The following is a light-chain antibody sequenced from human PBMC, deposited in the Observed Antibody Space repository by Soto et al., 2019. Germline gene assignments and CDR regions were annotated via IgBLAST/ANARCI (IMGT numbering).Light chain of an antibody. J-gene: IGLJ2*01. Sequence: QSALTQPASVSGSPGQSITISCTGSSDDVGAYDYVSWYQQHPGKAPKLVIYEVSHRPSGISDRFSGSKSDTTASLTISGLEAEDEADYFCSSYTDTNDVLLFGGGTKLTVL. CDR2: EVS. CDR3: SSYTDTNDVLL. CDR1: SDDVGAYDY. V-gene: IGLV2-14*01.